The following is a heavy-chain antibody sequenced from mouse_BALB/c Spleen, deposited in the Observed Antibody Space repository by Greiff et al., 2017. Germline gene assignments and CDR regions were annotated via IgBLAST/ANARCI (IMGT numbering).Heavy chain of an antibody. CDR1: GFTFSSYA. CDR3: ARHRGTSGGDYYAMDY. J-gene: IGHJ4*01. D-gene: IGHD1-3*01. V-gene: IGHV5-9-3*01. CDR2: ISSGGSYT. Sequence: EVKLVESGGGLVKPGGSLKLSCAASGFTFSSYAMSWVRQTPEKRLEWVATISSGGSYTYYPDSVKGRFTISRDNAKNTLYLQMSSLRSEDTAMYYCARHRGTSGGDYYAMDYWGQGTSVTVSS.